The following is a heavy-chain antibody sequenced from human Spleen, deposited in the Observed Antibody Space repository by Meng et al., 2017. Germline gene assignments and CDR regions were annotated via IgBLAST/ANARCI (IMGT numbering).Heavy chain of an antibody. V-gene: IGHV4-34*01. CDR1: GGSFSGYY. D-gene: IGHD6-19*01. J-gene: IGHJ5*02. Sequence: VQLQQWGAGLLKPSETLSLTCAVYGGSFSGYYWSWIRQPPGKGLEWIGSIGHSGFTYYTPSLKSRVTVSIDTSRNQFSLWLTSVTAADTAVYYCVRSSAWVRTGFDPWGQGTLVTVSS. CDR2: IGHSGFT. CDR3: VRSSAWVRTGFDP.